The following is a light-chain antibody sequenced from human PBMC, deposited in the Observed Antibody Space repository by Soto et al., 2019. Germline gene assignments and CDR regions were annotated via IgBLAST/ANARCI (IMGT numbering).Light chain of an antibody. Sequence: QSALTQPASVSGSPGQTITISCTGTSTDIGSYDLVSWYQQHPGKVPKLMIYEGSKRPSGVSYRFSASKSGNTASLTISGLQAEDEADYYCCAFSSSSDVIFGGGTKVTVL. CDR1: STDIGSYDL. V-gene: IGLV2-23*01. CDR2: EGS. J-gene: IGLJ2*01. CDR3: CAFSSSSDVI.